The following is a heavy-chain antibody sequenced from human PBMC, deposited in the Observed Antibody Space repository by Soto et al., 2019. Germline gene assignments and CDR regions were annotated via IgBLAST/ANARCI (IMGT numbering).Heavy chain of an antibody. CDR3: ARGEQYSGRIFDY. Sequence: GGSLRLSCEASGFTFSVYDMIWVRQAPGKGLEWVSSISSNSDYIYYEDSLKGRFTVSRDNAKNSLYLEMNSLRAEDTAVYFCARGEQYSGRIFDYWGQGTLVTVSS. V-gene: IGHV3-21*01. CDR1: GFTFSVYD. D-gene: IGHD1-26*01. J-gene: IGHJ4*01. CDR2: ISSNSDYI.